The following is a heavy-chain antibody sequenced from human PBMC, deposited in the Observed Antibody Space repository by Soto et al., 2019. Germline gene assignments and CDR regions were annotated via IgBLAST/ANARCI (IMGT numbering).Heavy chain of an antibody. J-gene: IGHJ4*02. CDR2: ISYSGST. V-gene: IGHV4-59*01. CDR3: ARDWGGGTFDY. D-gene: IGHD3-16*01. CDR1: GGSINGYY. Sequence: QVQLQESGPGLVKPSETLSLTCTVSGGSINGYYWSWIRQPPGKGLEWIGYISYSGSTNYNPSLRSRVTISVDTSKNQCSLKLSSVTAADTAVYYCARDWGGGTFDYWGQGTLVTVSS.